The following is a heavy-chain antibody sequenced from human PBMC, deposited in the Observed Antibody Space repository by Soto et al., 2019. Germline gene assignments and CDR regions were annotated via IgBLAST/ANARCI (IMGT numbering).Heavy chain of an antibody. V-gene: IGHV1-69*13. CDR3: ARRLYSSSSNWFDP. J-gene: IGHJ5*02. CDR2: IIPIFGTA. D-gene: IGHD6-6*01. CDR1: GGTFSSYA. Sequence: GASVKVSCKASGGTFSSYAISWVRQAPGQGLEWMGGIIPIFGTANYAQKFQGRVTITADESTSTAYMELSSLRSEDTAVYYCARRLYSSSSNWFDPWGQGTLVTVSS.